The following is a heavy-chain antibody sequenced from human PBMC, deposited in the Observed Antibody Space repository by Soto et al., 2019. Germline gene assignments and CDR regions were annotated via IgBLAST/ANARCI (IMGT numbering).Heavy chain of an antibody. V-gene: IGHV3-7*01. D-gene: IGHD6-25*01. CDR1: GLTFSSSW. CDR3: ARDAGFQRFDH. CDR2: INQDGSVK. Sequence: GGSLRLSCAASGLTFSSSWMAWVRQIPGKGLQWVANINQDGSVKYYVDSVRGRFTISRDNAKNSLYFQMNSLRVEDTAVYYCARDAGFQRFDHWGLGTLVTVSS. J-gene: IGHJ4*02.